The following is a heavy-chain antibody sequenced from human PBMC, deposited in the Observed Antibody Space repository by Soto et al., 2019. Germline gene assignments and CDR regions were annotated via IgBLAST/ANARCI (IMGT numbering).Heavy chain of an antibody. V-gene: IGHV4-59*01. Sequence: QVQLQESGPGLVKPSETLSLTCTVSGGSISSYYWSWIRQPPGKGLEWIGYIYYSGSTNYNPSLKSRVTVSVDTSKTQCSLKLSSVTAADTAVYYCARSVRGYDVPHDYWGQGTLVTVSS. CDR3: ARSVRGYDVPHDY. J-gene: IGHJ4*02. CDR1: GGSISSYY. D-gene: IGHD5-12*01. CDR2: IYYSGST.